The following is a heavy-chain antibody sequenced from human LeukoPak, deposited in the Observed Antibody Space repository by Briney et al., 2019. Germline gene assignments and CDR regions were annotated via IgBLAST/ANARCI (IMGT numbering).Heavy chain of an antibody. D-gene: IGHD2-15*01. CDR3: AKDQAQMRLSVVTCAFDI. CDR2: ISGSGGST. J-gene: IGHJ3*02. Sequence: GGSLRLSCAASGFTFSSYAMSWGREAPGEGVEWVSAISGSGGSTYYADSVKGRFTISRDNSKNTLYLQMNSLRAEDTAIYYCAKDQAQMRLSVVTCAFDIWGQGTMVTVSS. CDR1: GFTFSSYA. V-gene: IGHV3-23*01.